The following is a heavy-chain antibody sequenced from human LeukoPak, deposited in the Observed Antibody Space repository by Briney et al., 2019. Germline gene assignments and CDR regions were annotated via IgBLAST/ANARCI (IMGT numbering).Heavy chain of an antibody. V-gene: IGHV3-33*06. CDR2: IWYDGSNK. CDR3: AKALPYHDAFDI. D-gene: IGHD2-2*01. Sequence: GGSLRLSCAASGFTFSSYGMHWGRQAPGKGLEGGTVIWYDGSNKYYADSVTGRFTISRDNSKTTLYLQMNSLRAEDTAVYYCAKALPYHDAFDIWGQGTMVTVSS. J-gene: IGHJ3*02. CDR1: GFTFSSYG.